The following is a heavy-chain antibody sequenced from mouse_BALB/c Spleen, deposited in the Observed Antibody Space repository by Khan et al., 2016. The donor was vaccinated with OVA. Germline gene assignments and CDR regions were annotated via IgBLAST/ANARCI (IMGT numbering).Heavy chain of an antibody. CDR1: GYSITSDYA. V-gene: IGHV3-2*02. D-gene: IGHD2-3*01. J-gene: IGHJ4*01. Sequence: QLQESGPGLVKPSQSLSLTCTVTGYSITSDYAWNWIRQFPGNKLEWMGYISYSGSTSYNPSLKSRISIPRDTSKNQFFLQLNSVTTEDTATYYCARDGHYAMDYWGQGTSVTVSS. CDR2: ISYSGST. CDR3: ARDGHYAMDY.